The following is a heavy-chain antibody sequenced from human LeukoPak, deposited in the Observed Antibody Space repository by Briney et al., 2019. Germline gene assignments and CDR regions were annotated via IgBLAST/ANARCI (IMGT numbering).Heavy chain of an antibody. J-gene: IGHJ4*02. CDR1: GYSFTSYD. D-gene: IGHD2-15*01. Sequence: ASVKVSCKASGYSFTSYDINWVRQATGQGLECMRWMNPKSGNTGYAQKFQGRVTITRNTSISTPYIELRSLTSEDTAVYYSARRRLRCSGGSSSSFEYWGQGTLVTVSS. V-gene: IGHV1-8*03. CDR2: MNPKSGNT. CDR3: ARRRLRCSGGSSSSFEY.